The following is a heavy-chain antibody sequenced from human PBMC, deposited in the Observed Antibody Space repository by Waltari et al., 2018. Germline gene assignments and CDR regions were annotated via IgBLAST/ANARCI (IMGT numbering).Heavy chain of an antibody. CDR1: DDSTSYSRYF. CDR3: ARGGYYYDTLGDS. V-gene: IGHV4-39*07. J-gene: IGHJ5*01. CDR2: VYISGTS. D-gene: IGHD3-22*01. Sequence: LQLQESGPGLVKASATLCRNCTVSDDSTSYSRYFWGWIRQPPGKGLEWIGGVYISGTSSYNPSLKGRVTMSLATSKTQFSLKLKSVTAADTAVYYCARGGYYYDTLGDSWGQGTLVTVSS.